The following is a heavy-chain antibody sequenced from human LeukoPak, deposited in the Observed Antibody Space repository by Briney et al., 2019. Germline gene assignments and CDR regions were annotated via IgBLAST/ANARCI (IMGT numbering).Heavy chain of an antibody. D-gene: IGHD4-23*01. J-gene: IGHJ4*02. CDR3: AREGVVTGQTNFDY. CDR1: GDSVSSNSAA. CDR2: TYYRSKWYN. Sequence: SQTLSLTCAISGDSVSSNSAAWNWIRQSPSRGLESLGRTYYRSKWYNDYAVSVKSRITINPDTSMNQFSLQLNSVTPEDTAVYYCAREGVVTGQTNFDYWGQGTLVTVSS. V-gene: IGHV6-1*01.